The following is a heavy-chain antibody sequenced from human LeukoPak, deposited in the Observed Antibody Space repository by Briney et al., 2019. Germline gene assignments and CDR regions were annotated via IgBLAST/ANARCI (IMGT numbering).Heavy chain of an antibody. V-gene: IGHV3-48*01. CDR3: AREYCSSTSCLYDY. J-gene: IGHJ4*02. CDR2: ISSSSSTI. D-gene: IGHD2-2*01. Sequence: GGSLRLSCAASGFTFSSYSMNWVRQAPGKGLEWVSYISSSSSTIYYADSVKGRFTISRDKVKNSLYLQMNSLRAEDTAVYYCAREYCSSTSCLYDYWGQGTLVTVSS. CDR1: GFTFSSYS.